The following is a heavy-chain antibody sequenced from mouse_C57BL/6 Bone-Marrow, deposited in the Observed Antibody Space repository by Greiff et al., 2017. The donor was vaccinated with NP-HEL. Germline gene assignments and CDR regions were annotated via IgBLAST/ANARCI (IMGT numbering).Heavy chain of an antibody. CDR1: GYTFTSYW. CDR2: IDPSDSYT. J-gene: IGHJ1*03. CDR3: ARDGLRDWYFDV. V-gene: IGHV1-69*01. D-gene: IGHD1-1*01. Sequence: QVQLQQPGAELVMPGASVKLSCKASGYTFTSYWMHWVKQRPGHGLEWIGEIDPSDSYTNYNQKFQGKSTLTVDKSSSTAYMQLSSLTSEDSAVYYCARDGLRDWYFDVWGTGTTVTVSS.